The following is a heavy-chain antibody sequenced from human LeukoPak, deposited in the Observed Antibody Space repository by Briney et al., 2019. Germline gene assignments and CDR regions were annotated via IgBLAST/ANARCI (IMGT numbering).Heavy chain of an antibody. Sequence: GASVKVSCKASGYTFPSYDLHWVRPATGQGLEWMGWMNPNSGNTGYAQKFQGRVTMTRNTSISTAYMERSSLRSEDTAVYYCASTGAMVRGDDAFDIWGQGTMVTVSS. CDR2: MNPNSGNT. V-gene: IGHV1-8*01. CDR3: ASTGAMVRGDDAFDI. J-gene: IGHJ3*02. D-gene: IGHD3-10*01. CDR1: GYTFPSYD.